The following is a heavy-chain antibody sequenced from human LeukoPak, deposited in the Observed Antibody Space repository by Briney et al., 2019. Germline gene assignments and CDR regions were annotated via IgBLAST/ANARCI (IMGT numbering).Heavy chain of an antibody. CDR1: GFTFSSYS. J-gene: IGHJ4*02. CDR2: ISTSSGSI. V-gene: IGHV3-48*04. CDR3: ARDRSYGSFNY. Sequence: GGSLRLSCAASGFTFSSYSMSWVRQAPGKGLEWISYISTSSGSIYYADSVKGRFTISRDNAKNSLYLQMSSLRAEDTAVYYCARDRSYGSFNYWGQGTLVTVSS. D-gene: IGHD5-18*01.